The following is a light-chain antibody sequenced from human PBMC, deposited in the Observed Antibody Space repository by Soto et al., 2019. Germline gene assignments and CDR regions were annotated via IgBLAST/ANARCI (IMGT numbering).Light chain of an antibody. CDR3: QQYTISPPIT. CDR2: DAS. J-gene: IGKJ5*01. V-gene: IGKV3-20*01. Sequence: EIVLTQAPDTLSLSPGERATLSCRASQSVNNNYLAWYQQKPGQAPRLLIYDASSRATGIPDRFSGSGSGTDFTLTISRLEPEDFAVYYCQQYTISPPITFGQGARLEIK. CDR1: QSVNNNY.